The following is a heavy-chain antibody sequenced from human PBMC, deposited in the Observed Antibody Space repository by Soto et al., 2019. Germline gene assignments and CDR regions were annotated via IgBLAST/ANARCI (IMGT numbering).Heavy chain of an antibody. CDR2: IIPLFGTA. V-gene: IGHV1-69*13. J-gene: IGHJ4*02. Sequence: ASVKVSCKASGGTFSTHIINWVRQAPGQGLEWMGGIIPLFGTASYAQKFRDRVSITADGSTYTAYMELSSLRSEDTAVYYCARSDSSGFYLPFWGQGTLVTVSS. CDR1: GGTFSTHI. CDR3: ARSDSSGFYLPF. D-gene: IGHD3-22*01.